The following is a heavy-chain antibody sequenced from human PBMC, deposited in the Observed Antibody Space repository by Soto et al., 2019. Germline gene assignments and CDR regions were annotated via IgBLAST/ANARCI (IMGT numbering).Heavy chain of an antibody. J-gene: IGHJ4*02. CDR1: GFTFRGYA. Sequence: GGSLRLSCEGSGFTFRGYAMSWVCQPPGKGLEWVTAITRGGDYTYHSDTVKGRFTISRDNSENSLYLQLSSLRDGDTAIYYCARDGESSSWSDFDYWGQGALVTVSS. D-gene: IGHD6-13*01. CDR3: ARDGESSSWSDFDY. CDR2: ITRGGDYT. V-gene: IGHV3-23*01.